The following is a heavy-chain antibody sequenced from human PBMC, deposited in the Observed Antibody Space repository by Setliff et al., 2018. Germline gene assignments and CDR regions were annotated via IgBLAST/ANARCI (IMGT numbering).Heavy chain of an antibody. V-gene: IGHV4-34*01. CDR3: ARGRNIAARLLDS. J-gene: IGHJ4*02. D-gene: IGHD6-6*01. CDR2: INHRGST. CDR1: GGTFSDFY. Sequence: PSETLSLTCAAYGGTFSDFYWTWIRQPPGKGLEWVGEINHRGSTNYNPSLKSRVTISVDTSKDQFSLKAISMTAADTAVYYCARGRNIAARLLDSWGQGTLVTVSS.